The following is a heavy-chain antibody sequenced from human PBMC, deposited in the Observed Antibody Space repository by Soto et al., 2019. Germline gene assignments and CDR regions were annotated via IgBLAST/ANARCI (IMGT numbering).Heavy chain of an antibody. CDR3: ARGHDFWSGFSYFDY. Sequence: QVQLQESGPGLVKPSETLSLTCTVSGGSVSSGSHYWSWIRQPPGKRLEWVGYVYYSGSTNYNPSLQSRVTISVDMSKNQFSLKLNSVTAADTAVYYCARGHDFWSGFSYFDYWGQGTLVTVSS. V-gene: IGHV4-61*01. J-gene: IGHJ4*02. D-gene: IGHD3-3*01. CDR2: VYYSGST. CDR1: GGSVSSGSHY.